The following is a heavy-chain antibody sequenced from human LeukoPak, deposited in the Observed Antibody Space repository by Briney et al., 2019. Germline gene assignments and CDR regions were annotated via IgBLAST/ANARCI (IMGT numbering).Heavy chain of an antibody. D-gene: IGHD2-2*01. CDR3: ARSGVGYCGSTSCYGGFDY. CDR1: GGTFSSYA. V-gene: IGHV1-69*13. CDR2: IIPIFGTA. J-gene: IGHJ4*02. Sequence: SVKVSCKASGGTFSSYAISWVRQAPGQGLEWMGGIIPIFGTANYAQKFQGRVTITADESTSTAYMELSSLRSEDTAVYYCARSGVGYCGSTSCYGGFDYWGQGTLVTVSS.